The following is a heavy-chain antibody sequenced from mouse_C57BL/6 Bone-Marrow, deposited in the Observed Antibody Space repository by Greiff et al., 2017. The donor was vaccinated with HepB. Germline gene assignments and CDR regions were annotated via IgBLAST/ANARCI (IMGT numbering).Heavy chain of an antibody. V-gene: IGHV3-6*01. CDR2: ISYDGSN. J-gene: IGHJ4*01. D-gene: IGHD1-1*01. CDR3: ARDYGSTWGGAMDY. Sequence: DVKLQESGPGLVKPSQSLSLTCSVTGYSITSGYYWNWIRQFPGNKLEWMGYISYDGSNNYNPSLKNRSSITRDTSKNQFFLKLNSVTTEDTATYYCARDYGSTWGGAMDYWGQGTSVTVSS. CDR1: GYSITSGYY.